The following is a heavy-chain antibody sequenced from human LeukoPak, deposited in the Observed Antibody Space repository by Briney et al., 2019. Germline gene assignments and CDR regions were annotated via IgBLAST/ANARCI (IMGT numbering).Heavy chain of an antibody. J-gene: IGHJ4*02. V-gene: IGHV3-23*01. Sequence: GGSLRLSCAASGITFSNSAMSWFRQAPGKGLEWVSAIRGRGGNTYYADSVKGRFTISRDNSKNTLSLQMNSLRAEDTAVYYCAKETRLLLYFGESTGFGYWGQGTLVTVSS. CDR1: GITFSNSA. CDR3: AKETRLLLYFGESTGFGY. D-gene: IGHD3-10*01. CDR2: IRGRGGNT.